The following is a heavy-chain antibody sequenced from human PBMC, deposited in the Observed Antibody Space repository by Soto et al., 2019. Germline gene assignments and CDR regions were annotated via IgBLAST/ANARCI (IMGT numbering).Heavy chain of an antibody. D-gene: IGHD1-26*01. CDR1: GGSFSGYY. V-gene: IGHV4-34*01. J-gene: IGHJ6*03. CDR2: INHSGST. Sequence: SETLSLTCAVYGGSFSGYYWSWIRQPPGKGLEWIGEINHSGSTNYNPSLKSRVTISVDTSKNQFSLKLSSVTAADTAVYYCARVRRNGSYYYYYYMDVWGKGTTVTVSS. CDR3: ARVRRNGSYYYYYYMDV.